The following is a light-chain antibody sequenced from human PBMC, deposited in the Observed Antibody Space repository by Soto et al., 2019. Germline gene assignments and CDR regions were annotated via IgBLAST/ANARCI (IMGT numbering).Light chain of an antibody. CDR3: QQYGTSPFT. J-gene: IGKJ3*01. Sequence: ILLTQSPGTLSLSPVERATLSCRSSERVPSSSLAWYQQKPGQAPRLLIYSVSSRAAGIPDRFSGSGSGTDFTLTISGLEPADFAQYYCQQYGTSPFTFGPGTRVNIK. CDR2: SVS. V-gene: IGKV3-20*01. CDR1: ERVPSSS.